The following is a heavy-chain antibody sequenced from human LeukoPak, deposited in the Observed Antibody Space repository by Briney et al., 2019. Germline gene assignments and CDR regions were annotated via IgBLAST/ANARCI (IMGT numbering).Heavy chain of an antibody. CDR3: ARGRMTVDY. CDR1: GGSISSYY. J-gene: IGHJ4*02. V-gene: IGHV4-59*01. Sequence: PSETLSLTCTVSGGSISSYYWSWIRQPPGKGLEWIGYIYYGGSTNYNPSLKSRVTISVDTSKNQFSLKLSSVTAADTAVYYCARGRMTVDYWGQGTLVTVSS. D-gene: IGHD4-17*01. CDR2: IYYGGST.